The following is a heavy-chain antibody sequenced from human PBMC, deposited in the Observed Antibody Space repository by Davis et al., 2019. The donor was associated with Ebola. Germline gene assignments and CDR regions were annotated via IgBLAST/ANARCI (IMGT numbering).Heavy chain of an antibody. D-gene: IGHD2-2*01. V-gene: IGHV3-30*04. CDR3: ARGSLYCSSTSCYYYGMDV. CDR2: ISYDGSNK. CDR1: GFTFSSYA. Sequence: PGGSLRLSCAASGFTFSSYAMHWVRQAPGKGLEWVAVISYDGSNKYYADSVKGRFTISRDNSKNTLYLQMNSLRAEDTAVYYCARGSLYCSSTSCYYYGMDVWGKGTTVTVSS. J-gene: IGHJ6*04.